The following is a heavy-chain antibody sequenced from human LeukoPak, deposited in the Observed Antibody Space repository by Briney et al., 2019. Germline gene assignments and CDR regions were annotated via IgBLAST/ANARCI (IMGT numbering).Heavy chain of an antibody. J-gene: IGHJ5*02. CDR3: ARDQSLILVGPFDP. CDR1: GYTFTSYG. D-gene: IGHD2-15*01. V-gene: IGHV1-18*01. Sequence: ASVKVSCKASGYTFTSYGISWVRQAPGQGLEWMGWISAYNGNTNYAQKLQGRVTMTADTSTSTAYMELRSLRSDDTAVYYCARDQSLILVGPFDPWGQGTLVTVSS. CDR2: ISAYNGNT.